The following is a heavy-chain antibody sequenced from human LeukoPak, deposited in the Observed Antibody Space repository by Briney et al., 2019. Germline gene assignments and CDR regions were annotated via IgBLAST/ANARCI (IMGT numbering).Heavy chain of an antibody. CDR1: GGSISSSTYY. CDR3: ARLSRGEQWNSHQFDY. V-gene: IGHV4-39*01. Sequence: SETLSLTCTVSGGSISSSTYYWGWIRQPPGKGLEWIGSIYYSGSTYYNPSLKSRVTISVDTSKNQFSLKLSSVTAADTAVYYCARLSRGEQWNSHQFDYWGQGTLVTVSS. D-gene: IGHD6-19*01. J-gene: IGHJ4*02. CDR2: IYYSGST.